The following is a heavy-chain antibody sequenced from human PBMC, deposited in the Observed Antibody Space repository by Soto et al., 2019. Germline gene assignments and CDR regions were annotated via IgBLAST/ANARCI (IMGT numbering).Heavy chain of an antibody. D-gene: IGHD6-13*01. CDR3: AYGSSSAWIDY. J-gene: IGHJ4*02. Sequence: SETLSLTGTVSGGSISSGGYYWSWIRQHPGKGLEWIGYIYYSGSTYYNPSLKSRVTISVDTTKNQFSLRLTSLTAADTAVYFCAYGSSSAWIDYWGQGTLVTVSS. CDR1: GGSISSGGYY. CDR2: IYYSGST. V-gene: IGHV4-31*03.